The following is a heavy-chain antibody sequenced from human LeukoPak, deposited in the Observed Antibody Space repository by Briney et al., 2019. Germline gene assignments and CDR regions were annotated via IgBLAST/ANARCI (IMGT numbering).Heavy chain of an antibody. CDR2: IKKDGSEK. V-gene: IGHV3-7*01. CDR3: ARDGYYDSSGYHY. D-gene: IGHD3-22*01. J-gene: IGHJ4*02. CDR1: GFTFSSYW. Sequence: PGGSLRLSCAASGFTFSSYWMTWVRQAPGKGMEWVANIKKDGSEKYYVDSEKGRFTISRDNAKNSLYLQMNSLRAEDTAVYYCARDGYYDSSGYHYWGQGTLVTVSS.